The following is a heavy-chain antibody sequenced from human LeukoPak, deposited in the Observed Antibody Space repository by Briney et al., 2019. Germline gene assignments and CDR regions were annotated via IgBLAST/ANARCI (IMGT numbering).Heavy chain of an antibody. CDR1: GGSISSYY. V-gene: IGHV4-59*01. CDR3: ARGGTNQLSQAFDI. Sequence: SETLSLTCTVSGGSISSYYWSWIRQPPGKGLEWIGYIYYSGSTNYNPSLKSRVTISVDTSKNQFSLKLSSVTAADTAVYYCARGGTNQLSQAFDIWGQGTMVTVSS. CDR2: IYYSGST. D-gene: IGHD2-2*01. J-gene: IGHJ3*02.